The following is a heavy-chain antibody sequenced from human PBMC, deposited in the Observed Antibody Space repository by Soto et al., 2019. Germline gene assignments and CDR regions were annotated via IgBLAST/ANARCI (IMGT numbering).Heavy chain of an antibody. CDR2: ISYDGSNK. CDR3: ARPGIAAARNWFDP. V-gene: IGHV3-30*03. Sequence: QVQLVESGGGVVQPGRSLRLSCAASGFTFSSYGMHWVRQAPGKGLEWVAVISYDGSNKYYADSVKGRFTISRDNSKNTLYLQMNSLRAEDTAVYYCARPGIAAARNWFDPWGQGTLVTVSS. CDR1: GFTFSSYG. D-gene: IGHD6-13*01. J-gene: IGHJ5*02.